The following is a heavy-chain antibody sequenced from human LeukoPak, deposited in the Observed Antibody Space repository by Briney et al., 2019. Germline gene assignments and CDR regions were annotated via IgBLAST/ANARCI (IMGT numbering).Heavy chain of an antibody. V-gene: IGHV4-59*01. CDR1: GGSISSYY. D-gene: IGHD5-18*01. CDR3: ARGGYSYGYSSVYYFDY. J-gene: IGHJ4*02. CDR2: IYYSGST. Sequence: SETPSLTCTVSGGSISSYYWSWIRQPPGKGLEWIGYIYYSGSTNYNPSLKSRVTISVDTSKNQFSLKLSSVTAADTAVYYCARGGYSYGYSSVYYFDYWGQGTLVTVSS.